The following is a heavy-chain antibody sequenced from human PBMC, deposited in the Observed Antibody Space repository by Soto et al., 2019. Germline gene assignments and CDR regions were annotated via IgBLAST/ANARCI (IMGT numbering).Heavy chain of an antibody. J-gene: IGHJ3*01. D-gene: IGHD3-22*01. Sequence: ASVKVSCKASGYTSTGYHMHWGRQAPRQGLEWMGWINPNSGGTNCAQMIQGWATMTRDTSVSTAYTEVSRLRSVVTVVYYCGRDSRFYHSGSYDIANDAFDVWGQGTMVTVSS. V-gene: IGHV1-2*04. CDR1: GYTSTGYH. CDR2: INPNSGGT. CDR3: GRDSRFYHSGSYDIANDAFDV.